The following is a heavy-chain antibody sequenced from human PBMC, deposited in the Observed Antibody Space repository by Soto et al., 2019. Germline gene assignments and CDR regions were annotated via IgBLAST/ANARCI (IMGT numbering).Heavy chain of an antibody. J-gene: IGHJ6*03. CDR1: GFTFSSYA. D-gene: IGHD3-10*01. V-gene: IGHV3-23*01. CDR3: AKRGGLTYPYGSGSYYKSGHYYYYMDV. Sequence: GGSLRLACAASGFTFSSYAMSWVRQAPGKGLEWVSAISGSGGSTYYADSVKGRFTISRDNSKNTLYLQMNSLRAEDTAVYYCAKRGGLTYPYGSGSYYKSGHYYYYMDVWGKGTTVT. CDR2: ISGSGGST.